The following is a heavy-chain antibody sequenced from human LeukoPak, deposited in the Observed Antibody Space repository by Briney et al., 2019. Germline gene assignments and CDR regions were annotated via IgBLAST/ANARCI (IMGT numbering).Heavy chain of an antibody. CDR3: ARGGRGGIPFDF. CDR2: VNPNSGAT. J-gene: IGHJ4*02. D-gene: IGHD5-18*01. V-gene: IGHV1-2*02. Sequence: GASVKVPCKASGYTFTAYYIFWARQAPGQRLEWMGWVNPNSGATNYAQMFQGRGTMTSDTSISTAYMELNRLRSDDTAVYYCARGGRGGIPFDFWGQGTLVTVS. CDR1: GYTFTAYY.